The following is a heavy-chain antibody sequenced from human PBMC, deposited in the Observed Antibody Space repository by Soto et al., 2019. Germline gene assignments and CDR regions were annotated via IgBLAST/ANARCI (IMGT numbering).Heavy chain of an antibody. CDR1: GFTFSSYW. V-gene: IGHV3-7*01. D-gene: IGHD2-15*01. CDR3: ARLVHYCSGGSCYSDFDY. Sequence: GGSLRLSCAASGFTFSSYWMSWVRQAPGEGLEWVANIKQDGSEKYYVDSVKGRFTISRDNAKNSLYLQMNSLRAEDTAVYYCARLVHYCSGGSCYSDFDYWGQGTLVTVSS. CDR2: IKQDGSEK. J-gene: IGHJ4*02.